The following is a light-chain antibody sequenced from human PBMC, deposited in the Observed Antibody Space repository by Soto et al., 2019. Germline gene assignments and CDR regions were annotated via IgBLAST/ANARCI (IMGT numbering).Light chain of an antibody. CDR2: DVS. V-gene: IGLV2-14*01. J-gene: IGLJ1*01. Sequence: QSALTQPASVSGSPGQSITISCTGTSSDVGGYNYVSWYQQHPGKAPKLMIYDVSNRPSGVSNRFSGSKSGNTASLTISGLQAEDEADYYCSSYTSSSFYVFVTGTKLTV. CDR3: SSYTSSSFYV. CDR1: SSDVGGYNY.